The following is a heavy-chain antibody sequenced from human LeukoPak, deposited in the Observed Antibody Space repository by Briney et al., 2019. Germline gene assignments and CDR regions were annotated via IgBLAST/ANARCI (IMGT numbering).Heavy chain of an antibody. CDR3: AVEGVYDSSGYYWDY. V-gene: IGHV1-69*13. CDR2: IIPIFGTA. D-gene: IGHD3-22*01. J-gene: IGHJ4*02. Sequence: AVKVSCKASGGTFSSYAISWVRQDPGQGLEWMGGIIPIFGTANYAQKFQGRVTITADESTSTAYMELSSLRSEDTAVYYCAVEGVYDSSGYYWDYWGQGTLVTVSS. CDR1: GGTFSSYA.